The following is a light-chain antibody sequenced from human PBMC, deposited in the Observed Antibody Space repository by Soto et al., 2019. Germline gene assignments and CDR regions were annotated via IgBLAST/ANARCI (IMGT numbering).Light chain of an antibody. CDR1: QSIAAS. CDR2: DVS. CDR3: QQYDYSRT. J-gene: IGKJ1*01. Sequence: DVELTQSPSTLSSSVGDSVTITCRASQSIAASLAWYQLKPGEAPKLLIYDVSNPESGVPSRFSGSGSGTEFSITIRSLHADDFETYYWQQYDYSRTFGQGTKVEIK. V-gene: IGKV1-5*01.